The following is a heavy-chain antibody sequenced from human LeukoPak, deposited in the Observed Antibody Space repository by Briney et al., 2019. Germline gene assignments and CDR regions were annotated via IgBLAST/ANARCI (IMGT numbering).Heavy chain of an antibody. CDR3: AKGLVPAAIRVVDY. CDR2: ISASGGST. J-gene: IGHJ4*02. D-gene: IGHD2-2*01. Sequence: PSETLSLTCAVYGGSFSGYYWSWVRQAPGKGLEWVSAISASGGSTYYADSVKGRFTISRDNSQNTLYLQVNSLRAEDTAVYYCAKGLVPAAIRVVDYWGQGTLVTVSS. V-gene: IGHV3-23*01. CDR1: GGSFSGYY.